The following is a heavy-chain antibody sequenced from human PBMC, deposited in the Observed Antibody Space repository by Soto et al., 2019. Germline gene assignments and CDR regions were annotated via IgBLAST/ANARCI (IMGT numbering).Heavy chain of an antibody. D-gene: IGHD3-16*01. CDR1: DYSFGYKG. J-gene: IGHJ4*02. CDR2: IGAHDGNT. CDR3: ARGGFRGGPFLGH. V-gene: IGHV1-18*01. Sequence: QVQLVQSGAEVTKPGASVKVSCKAPDYSFGYKGFTWVRQAPGQGLEWMGWIGAHDGNTNYAQKFRGRVTMTTDTSSNTVYMELKSLRSDDTAQYYCARGGFRGGPFLGHWGQGTLVTVYS.